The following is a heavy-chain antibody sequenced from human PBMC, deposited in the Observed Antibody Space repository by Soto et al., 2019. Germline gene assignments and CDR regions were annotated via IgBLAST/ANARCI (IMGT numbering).Heavy chain of an antibody. Sequence: PSETLSLTCPVSGGSISSGGYYWSWIRQHPGKGLEWIGYIYYSGSTNYNPSLKSRVTISVDTSKNQFSLKLSSVTAADTAVYYCARVWGGAFDIWGQGTMVTVS. CDR3: ARVWGGAFDI. V-gene: IGHV4-61*08. CDR1: GGSISSGGYY. CDR2: IYYSGST. J-gene: IGHJ3*02. D-gene: IGHD3-10*01.